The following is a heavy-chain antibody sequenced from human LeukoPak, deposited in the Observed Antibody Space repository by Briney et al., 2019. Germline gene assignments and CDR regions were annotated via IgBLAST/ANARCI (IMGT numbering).Heavy chain of an antibody. J-gene: IGHJ4*02. Sequence: GGSLGLSCAASGFTFSSYSMNWVRQAPGKGLEWVSFISSSSSTIYYADSVKGRFTISRDNAKNSLYLQMNSLRAEDTAVYYCARDRGGSYSAIDYWGQGTLVTVFS. CDR2: ISSSSSTI. D-gene: IGHD1-26*01. CDR3: ARDRGGSYSAIDY. CDR1: GFTFSSYS. V-gene: IGHV3-48*04.